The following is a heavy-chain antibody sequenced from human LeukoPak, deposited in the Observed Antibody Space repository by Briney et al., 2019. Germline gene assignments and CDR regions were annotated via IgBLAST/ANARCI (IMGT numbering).Heavy chain of an antibody. CDR3: ARRHYYDSSGYLRYYYYYGMDV. D-gene: IGHD3-22*01. J-gene: IGHJ6*02. V-gene: IGHV4-39*01. Sequence: SETLSLTCTVSGGSISSSSYYWGWIRQPPGKGLEWIGSIYYSGSTYYNPSLKSRVTISVDTSKNQFSLKLSSVTAADTAVYYCARRHYYDSSGYLRYYYYYGMDVWGQGTTVTVSS. CDR1: GGSISSSSYY. CDR2: IYYSGST.